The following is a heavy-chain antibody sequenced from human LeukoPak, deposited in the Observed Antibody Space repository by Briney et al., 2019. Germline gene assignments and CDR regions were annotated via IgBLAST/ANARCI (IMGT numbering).Heavy chain of an antibody. Sequence: GSLRLSCAASGFTVNSNYMSWVRPAPGKGLEWVSVIYSGGSTYYADSVKGRFTTSRDNSKNTLYLQMNSLRAEDTAVYYCARDRRSIAAAGTGWFDPWGQGPLVTVSS. J-gene: IGHJ5*02. CDR1: GFTVNSNY. V-gene: IGHV3-53*01. D-gene: IGHD6-13*01. CDR2: IYSGGST. CDR3: ARDRRSIAAAGTGWFDP.